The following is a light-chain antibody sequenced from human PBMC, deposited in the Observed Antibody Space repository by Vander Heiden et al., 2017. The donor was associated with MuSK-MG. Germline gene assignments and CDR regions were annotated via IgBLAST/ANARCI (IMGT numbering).Light chain of an antibody. CDR2: STS. Sequence: QTVVTQEPSLTVSPGGTVTLTCASSTGAVTSAYYPNWFQQKPGPAPKALLYSTSKNSAWPPARFSGSFLGGTAVLTLSGVQPEDAADYYCPPYYGGAQGVFGGGTKLTVL. V-gene: IGLV7-43*01. J-gene: IGLJ2*01. CDR3: PPYYGGAQGV. CDR1: TGAVTSAYY.